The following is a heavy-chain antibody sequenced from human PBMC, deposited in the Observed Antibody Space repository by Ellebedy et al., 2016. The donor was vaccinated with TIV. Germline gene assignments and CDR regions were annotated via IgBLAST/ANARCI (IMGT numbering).Heavy chain of an antibody. D-gene: IGHD3-10*01. Sequence: PGGSLRLSCAASGFTFSSYAMSWVRQAPGKGLEWVSAISGSGGSTYYADSVKGRFTASRDNAENSLYLQMNSLRAEDTAVYYCARRGESYYGSGMSSPIDYWGQGTLVTVSS. J-gene: IGHJ4*02. CDR3: ARRGESYYGSGMSSPIDY. CDR1: GFTFSSYA. CDR2: ISGSGGST. V-gene: IGHV3-23*01.